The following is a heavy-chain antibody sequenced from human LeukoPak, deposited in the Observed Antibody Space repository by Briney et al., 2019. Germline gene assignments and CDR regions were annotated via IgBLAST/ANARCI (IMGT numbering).Heavy chain of an antibody. CDR1: GYTFTDYY. V-gene: IGHV1-2*02. CDR2: INPNSGGT. CDR3: ARDLSGWYVNYYYYMDV. Sequence: ASVKVSCKASGYTFTDYYMHWVRQAPGQGLEWMGWINPNSGGTNYAQKFQGRVTMTRDMSTSTVYMELSSLRSEDTAVYYCARDLSGWYVNYYYYMDVWGKGTTVTISS. D-gene: IGHD6-19*01. J-gene: IGHJ6*03.